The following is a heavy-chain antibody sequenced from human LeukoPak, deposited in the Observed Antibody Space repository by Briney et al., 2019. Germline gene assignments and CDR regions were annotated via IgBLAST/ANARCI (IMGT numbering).Heavy chain of an antibody. Sequence: PGGSLRLSCAASGFTFSDYYMNWIRQAPGKGLEWVSYMSSSGSTIYYADSVKGRFTISRDNAKNSLYLQMTSLRAEDTAVYYCARDPASDRYCSSTSCYISDYGYYFDYWGQGTLVTVSS. CDR1: GFTFSDYY. V-gene: IGHV3-11*04. CDR2: MSSSGSTI. D-gene: IGHD2-2*02. J-gene: IGHJ4*02. CDR3: ARDPASDRYCSSTSCYISDYGYYFDY.